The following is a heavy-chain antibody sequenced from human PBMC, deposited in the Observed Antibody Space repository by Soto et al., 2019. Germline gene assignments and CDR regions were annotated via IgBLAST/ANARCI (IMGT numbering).Heavy chain of an antibody. D-gene: IGHD3-10*01. J-gene: IGHJ5*02. V-gene: IGHV1-18*01. Sequence: ASVKVSCKTSGDTFTNFGLSWVRQAPGQGLEWMGWIATYNSNKNYAQKFQGRLILTTDTSTSTGYMELKSLEYDDTAVYYCARVLRGVVNWFDPWGQGTLVTVSS. CDR1: GDTFTNFG. CDR3: ARVLRGVVNWFDP. CDR2: IATYNSNK.